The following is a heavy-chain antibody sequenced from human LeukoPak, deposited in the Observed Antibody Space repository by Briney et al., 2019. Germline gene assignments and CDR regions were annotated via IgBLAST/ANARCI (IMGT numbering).Heavy chain of an antibody. CDR1: GYIFTGYY. V-gene: IGHV1-2*02. Sequence: ASVRVSCKTSGYIFTGYYIHWVRQAPGQGLEWMGWINPNSGGTNYAQKFQGRVTMTRDTSISTAYMELSRLRFDDTAVYYCARGSYDSSDFEYFHHWGQGTLVTVSS. CDR3: ARGSYDSSDFEYFHH. D-gene: IGHD3-22*01. CDR2: INPNSGGT. J-gene: IGHJ1*01.